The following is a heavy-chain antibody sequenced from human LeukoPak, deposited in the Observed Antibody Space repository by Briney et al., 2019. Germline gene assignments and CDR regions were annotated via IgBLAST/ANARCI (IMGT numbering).Heavy chain of an antibody. J-gene: IGHJ4*02. D-gene: IGHD3-10*01. V-gene: IGHV4-59*13. CDR3: ARGARSSDY. Sequence: SEALSLTCTVSGLSISANSWSWIRQPPGKGLEWIGYIYNSVTTNYNPSLTSRVTISVDTSKNQLSLKLSSATAADTAVYYCARGARSSDYWGQGTLVTVSS. CDR2: IYNSVTT. CDR1: GLSISANS.